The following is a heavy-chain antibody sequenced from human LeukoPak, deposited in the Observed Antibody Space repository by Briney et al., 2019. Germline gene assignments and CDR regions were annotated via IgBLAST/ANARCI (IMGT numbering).Heavy chain of an antibody. CDR1: GGSISSSSYY. Sequence: TSETLSLTCTVSGGSISSSSYYWGWIRQPPGKGLEWIGSIYYSGSTYYNPSLKSRVTISVDTSKNQFSLKLSSVTAADTAVYFCARLGGERGYSYGLWGQGTLVTVSS. J-gene: IGHJ4*02. CDR2: IYYSGST. D-gene: IGHD5-18*01. CDR3: ARLGGERGYSYGL. V-gene: IGHV4-39*07.